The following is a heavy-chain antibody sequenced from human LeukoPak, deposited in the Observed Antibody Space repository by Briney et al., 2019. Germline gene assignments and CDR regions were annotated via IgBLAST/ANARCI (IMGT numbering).Heavy chain of an antibody. J-gene: IGHJ5*02. CDR3: ARESAPAVPLAPHWFDP. D-gene: IGHD2-2*01. V-gene: IGHV4-30-2*01. Sequence: SSETLSLTCTVSGGSISSGGYYWSWIRQPPGKGLEWIGYIYHSGSTYYNPSLKSRVTISVDRSKNQFSLKLSSVTAADTAVYYCARESAPAVPLAPHWFDPWGQGTLVTVSS. CDR2: IYHSGST. CDR1: GGSISSGGYY.